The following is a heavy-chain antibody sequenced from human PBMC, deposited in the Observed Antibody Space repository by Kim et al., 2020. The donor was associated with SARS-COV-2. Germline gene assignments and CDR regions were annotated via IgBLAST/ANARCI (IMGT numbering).Heavy chain of an antibody. CDR3: ASHRFFDI. CDR2: GTT. J-gene: IGHJ3*02. V-gene: IGHV3-66*04. Sequence: GTTYYAASVKGRFTISRDKSKNTLYLQMNSLRAEDPAVYYCASHRFFDIWGQGTMVTVSS.